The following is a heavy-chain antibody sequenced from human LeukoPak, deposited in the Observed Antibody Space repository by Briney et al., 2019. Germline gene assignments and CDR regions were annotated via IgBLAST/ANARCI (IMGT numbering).Heavy chain of an antibody. CDR1: GYTFTDYD. CDR2: MNPNSGNT. CDR3: ARGSSGDYSVSGSAWFDP. V-gene: IGHV1-8*01. D-gene: IGHD3-10*01. Sequence: GAPVKVSCKASGYTFTDYDINWVRLATGQGLEWMGWMNPNSGNTGYAQKFQGRVTMTRNTSVSTAYMDLSSLRSEDTAVYYCARGSSGDYSVSGSAWFDPWGQGTLVTVSS. J-gene: IGHJ5*02.